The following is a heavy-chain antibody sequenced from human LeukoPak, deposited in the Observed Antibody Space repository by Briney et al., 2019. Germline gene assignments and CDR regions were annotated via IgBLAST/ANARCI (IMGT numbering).Heavy chain of an antibody. CDR2: IWSDTTNQ. Sequence: PGKSLTLSCVASRFTFSHFGMHWVRQAPGKGPEWVAVIWSDTTNQYYADSVKGRFTISRDNSRNTVFLQMTNLRVEDTAVYFCAKDAQRGFDYSNSLESWGQGTTVTVSS. CDR1: RFTFSHFG. CDR3: AKDAQRGFDYSNSLES. D-gene: IGHD4-11*01. V-gene: IGHV3-33*03. J-gene: IGHJ4*02.